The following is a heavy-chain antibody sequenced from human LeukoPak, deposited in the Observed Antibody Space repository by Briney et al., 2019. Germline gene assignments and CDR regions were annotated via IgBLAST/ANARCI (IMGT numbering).Heavy chain of an antibody. D-gene: IGHD6-13*01. V-gene: IGHV4-59*01. CDR3: ARDGASSWYRYFDY. CDR2: IYYSGST. CDR1: GGSISSYY. Sequence: SETLSLTCTGSGGSISSYYWSWIRQPPGKGLEWIGYIYYSGSTNYNPSLKSRVTISVDTSKNQFSLKLSSVTAADTAVYYCARDGASSWYRYFDYWGQGTLVTVSS. J-gene: IGHJ4*02.